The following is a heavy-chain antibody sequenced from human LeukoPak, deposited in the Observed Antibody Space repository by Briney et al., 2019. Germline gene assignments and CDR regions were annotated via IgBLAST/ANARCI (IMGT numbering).Heavy chain of an antibody. V-gene: IGHV3-23*01. Sequence: GGSLRLSCAASGFTFSSYAMSWVRQAPGKGLEWVSAISGSGGGTYYADSVKGRFTISRDNSKNTLYLQMNSLKAEDTAVYYCAKDNKGSNYYDSSGMDVWGQGTTVTVSS. CDR3: AKDNKGSNYYDSSGMDV. CDR2: ISGSGGGT. CDR1: GFTFSSYA. J-gene: IGHJ6*02. D-gene: IGHD3-22*01.